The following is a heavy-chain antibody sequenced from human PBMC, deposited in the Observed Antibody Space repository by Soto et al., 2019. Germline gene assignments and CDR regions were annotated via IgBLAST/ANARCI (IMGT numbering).Heavy chain of an antibody. V-gene: IGHV3-66*01. CDR2: IYSAGNT. Sequence: SCKASGYTFSSYAMHWVRQAPGKGLEWVAVIYSAGNTYYADSVKGRFTISRDNSKNTLYLQMNSLGAEDTAVYYCARDFVVGGPTINYYYGMDVWGQGTTVTVSS. J-gene: IGHJ6*02. D-gene: IGHD1-26*01. CDR1: GYTFSSYA. CDR3: ARDFVVGGPTINYYYGMDV.